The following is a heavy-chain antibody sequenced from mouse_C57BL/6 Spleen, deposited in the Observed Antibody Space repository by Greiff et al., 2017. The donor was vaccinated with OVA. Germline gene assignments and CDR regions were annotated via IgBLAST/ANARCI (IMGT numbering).Heavy chain of an antibody. CDR2: ISYDGSN. CDR3: ATVVDY. Sequence: EVQLQESGPGLVKPSQSLSLTCSVTGYSITSGYYWNWIRQFPGNKLEWMGYISYDGSNNYNPSLKNRISITRDTSKNQFLLKLNSVTTEDTATYYCATVVDYWGQGTTLTVSS. CDR1: GYSITSGYY. D-gene: IGHD1-1*01. J-gene: IGHJ2*01. V-gene: IGHV3-6*01.